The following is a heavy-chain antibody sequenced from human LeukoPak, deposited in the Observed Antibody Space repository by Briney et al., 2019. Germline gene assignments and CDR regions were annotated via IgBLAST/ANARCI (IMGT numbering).Heavy chain of an antibody. V-gene: IGHV4-30-2*01. Sequence: SQTLSLTCAVSGGSISSGGYSWSWIRQPPGKGLEWIGYIYHSGSTYYNPSLKSRVTISVDRSKNQSSLKLSSVTAADTAVYYCARGSIVVVTNYWYFDFWGRGTLVTVSS. D-gene: IGHD2-21*02. CDR1: GGSISSGGYS. CDR3: ARGSIVVVTNYWYFDF. J-gene: IGHJ2*01. CDR2: IYHSGST.